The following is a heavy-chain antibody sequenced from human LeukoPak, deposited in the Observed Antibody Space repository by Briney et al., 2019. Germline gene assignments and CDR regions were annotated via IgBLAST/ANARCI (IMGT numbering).Heavy chain of an antibody. D-gene: IGHD3-9*01. CDR2: ISYGGSNK. CDR3: AKDLRASYYDILTGYYPQGFDY. J-gene: IGHJ4*02. V-gene: IGHV3-30*18. Sequence: GGSLRLSCAASGFTFSSYGMHWVRQAPGKGLEWVAAISYGGSNKYYADSVKGRFTISRDNSKNTLYLQMNSLRAEDTAVYYCAKDLRASYYDILTGYYPQGFDYWGQGTLVTVSS. CDR1: GFTFSSYG.